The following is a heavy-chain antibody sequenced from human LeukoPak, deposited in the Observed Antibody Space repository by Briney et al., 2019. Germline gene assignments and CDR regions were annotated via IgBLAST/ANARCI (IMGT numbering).Heavy chain of an antibody. J-gene: IGHJ4*02. CDR2: IKQDGSEK. D-gene: IGHD3-10*01. CDR3: ARVKYYYGSGSYCFDY. Sequence: GGSLRLSCAASGFTFSSYWMSWVRQAPGKGLEWVANIKQDGSEKYYVDSVEGRFTISRDNAKNSLYLQMNSLRAEDTAVYYCARVKYYYGSGSYCFDYWGQGTLVTVSS. V-gene: IGHV3-7*01. CDR1: GFTFSSYW.